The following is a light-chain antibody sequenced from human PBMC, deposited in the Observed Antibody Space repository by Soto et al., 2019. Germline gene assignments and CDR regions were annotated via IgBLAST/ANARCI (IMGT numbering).Light chain of an antibody. CDR3: SSYTVTSTLVV. CDR2: DVR. J-gene: IGLJ2*01. V-gene: IGLV2-14*03. CDR1: SSDVGGYNY. Sequence: QSVLTQPASVSGSPGQSITISCTGTSSDVGGYNYVSWYQQHPGKAPKVMIYDVRNRPSGVSNRFSGSKSGNTASLTISGLQAEDEADYYCSSYTVTSTLVVFGGWTKLTVL.